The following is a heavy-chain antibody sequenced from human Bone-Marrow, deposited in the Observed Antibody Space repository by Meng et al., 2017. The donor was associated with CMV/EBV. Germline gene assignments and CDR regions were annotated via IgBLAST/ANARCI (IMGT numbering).Heavy chain of an antibody. Sequence: FRNYAVSWLRQDPGKGLDWVSTISGNGDNTYYAGSVRGRFTISRDNSKNTLFLQMSSLRAEDTAVYYCARTPDLGYCGSASCSRIDYWGQGTLVTVSS. CDR1: FRNYA. D-gene: IGHD2-2*01. V-gene: IGHV3-23*01. CDR2: ISGNGDNT. CDR3: ARTPDLGYCGSASCSRIDY. J-gene: IGHJ4*02.